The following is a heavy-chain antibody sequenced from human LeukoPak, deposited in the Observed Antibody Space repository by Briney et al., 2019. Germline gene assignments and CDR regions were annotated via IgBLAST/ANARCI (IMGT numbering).Heavy chain of an antibody. V-gene: IGHV4-31*03. CDR3: ARARTPGIGANWFDP. CDR1: GGSISSGGYY. Sequence: SETLSLTCTVSGGSISSGGYYWSWIRQHPGKGLEWIGYIYYSGSTYYNPSLKSRVTISVDTSKNQFSLKLSSVTAADTAMYYCARARTPGIGANWFDPWGQGTLVTVSS. J-gene: IGHJ5*02. D-gene: IGHD1-26*01. CDR2: IYYSGST.